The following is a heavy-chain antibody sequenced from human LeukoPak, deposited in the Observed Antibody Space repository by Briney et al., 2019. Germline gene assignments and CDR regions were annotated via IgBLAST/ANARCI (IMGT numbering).Heavy chain of an antibody. CDR1: GYSISSGYY. CDR2: IYHSGST. J-gene: IGHJ4*02. CDR3: ARGGEYQLLPFDY. V-gene: IGHV4-38-2*02. D-gene: IGHD2-2*01. Sequence: SETLSLTCTVSGYSISSGYYWGWIRQPPGKGLEWVGSIYHSGSTYYNPSLKSRVTISVDTSKNQFSLKLSSVTAADTAVYYCARGGEYQLLPFDYWGQGTLVTVSS.